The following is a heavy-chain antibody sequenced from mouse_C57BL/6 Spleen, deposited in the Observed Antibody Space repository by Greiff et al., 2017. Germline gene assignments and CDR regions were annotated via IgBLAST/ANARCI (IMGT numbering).Heavy chain of an antibody. D-gene: IGHD1-1*01. J-gene: IGHJ2*01. CDR2: IDPSDSYT. Sequence: QVQLQQPGAELVRPGTSVKLSCKASGYTFTSYWMHWVKQRPGQGLEWIGVIDPSDSYTNYNQKFKGKATLTVDTSSSTAYMQLSSLTSEDSAVYYCARNYGSPSYFGDWGQGTTLTVAS. V-gene: IGHV1-59*01. CDR3: ARNYGSPSYFGD. CDR1: GYTFTSYW.